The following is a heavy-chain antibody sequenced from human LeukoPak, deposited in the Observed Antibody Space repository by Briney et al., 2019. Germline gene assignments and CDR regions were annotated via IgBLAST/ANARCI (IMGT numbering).Heavy chain of an antibody. J-gene: IGHJ4*02. CDR1: GYTFTSYA. Sequence: ASVKVSCKASGYTFTSYAMNWVRQAPGQGLEWMGGINTNTGNPTYAQDFTGRFVFSLDTSVSTAYLQISSLKAEDTAVYYCARDSAPVGPDFDYWGQGTLVTVSS. CDR3: ARDSAPVGPDFDY. CDR2: INTNTGNP. D-gene: IGHD2-2*01. V-gene: IGHV7-4-1*02.